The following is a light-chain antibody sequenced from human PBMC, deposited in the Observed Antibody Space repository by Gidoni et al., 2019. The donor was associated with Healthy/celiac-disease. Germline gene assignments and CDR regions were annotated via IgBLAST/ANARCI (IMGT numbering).Light chain of an antibody. Sequence: DIKMPQPPSSLSASVGDRVTITCRASQSISSYLNWYQQKPGKAPKLLIYAASSLQSGVPSRFSGSGSGTDFTLTISSLQPEDFATYYCQQSYSTLLWTFGQGTKVEIK. J-gene: IGKJ1*01. CDR3: QQSYSTLLWT. CDR1: QSISSY. CDR2: AAS. V-gene: IGKV1-39*01.